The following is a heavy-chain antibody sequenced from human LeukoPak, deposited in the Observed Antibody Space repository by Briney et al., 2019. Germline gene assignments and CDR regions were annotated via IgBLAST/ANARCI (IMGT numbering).Heavy chain of an antibody. Sequence: PGGSLRLSCAASGFTFSSYGMHWVRQAPGKGLEWVAVISYDGSNKYYADSVKGRFTISRDNSKNTLYLQMNSLRAEDTAVYYCTKDYHYYDSSGPLYYFDYWGQGTLVTVSS. V-gene: IGHV3-30*18. CDR1: GFTFSSYG. D-gene: IGHD3-22*01. CDR3: TKDYHYYDSSGPLYYFDY. CDR2: ISYDGSNK. J-gene: IGHJ4*02.